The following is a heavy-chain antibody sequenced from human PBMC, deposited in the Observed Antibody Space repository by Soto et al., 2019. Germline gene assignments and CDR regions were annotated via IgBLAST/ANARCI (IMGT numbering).Heavy chain of an antibody. J-gene: IGHJ5*02. Sequence: GGSLRLSCAASGFTFSSYAMSWVRQAPGKGLEWVSAISGSGGSTYYADSVKGRFTISRDNSKNTLYLQMNSLRAEDTAVYYCAKMVGAARQSNWFDPWGQGTLVTVSS. D-gene: IGHD6-6*01. CDR3: AKMVGAARQSNWFDP. V-gene: IGHV3-23*01. CDR1: GFTFSSYA. CDR2: ISGSGGST.